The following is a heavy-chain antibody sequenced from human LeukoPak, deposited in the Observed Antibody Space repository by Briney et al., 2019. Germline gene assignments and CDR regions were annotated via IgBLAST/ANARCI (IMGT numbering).Heavy chain of an antibody. J-gene: IGHJ6*02. CDR2: INSDGSST. CDR1: GFTFSSYW. V-gene: IGHV3-74*01. Sequence: PGGSLRLSCAASGFTFSSYWMHWVRQAPGKGLVWVSRINSDGSSTNYADSVKGRFTISRDNAKNTLYLQMNSLRAEDTAIYHCAKEGYSGSYFGMDVWGQGTTVTVSS. D-gene: IGHD1-26*01. CDR3: AKEGYSGSYFGMDV.